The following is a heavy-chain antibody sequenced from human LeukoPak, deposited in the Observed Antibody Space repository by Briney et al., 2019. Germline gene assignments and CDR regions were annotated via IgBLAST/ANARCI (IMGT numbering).Heavy chain of an antibody. CDR1: GGSISSYY. Sequence: SETLSLTCTVSGGSISSYYWSWIRQPAGKGLEWIGRIYTSGSTNYNPSLKSRVTMSVDTSKNQFSLKLSSVTAADTAVYYCARDPGWIGNYYYYYMDVWGKGTTVTVSS. D-gene: IGHD5-12*01. CDR3: ARDPGWIGNYYYYYMDV. J-gene: IGHJ6*03. V-gene: IGHV4-4*07. CDR2: IYTSGST.